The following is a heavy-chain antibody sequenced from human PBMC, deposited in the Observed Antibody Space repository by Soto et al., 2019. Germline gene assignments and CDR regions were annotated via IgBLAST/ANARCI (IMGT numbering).Heavy chain of an antibody. Sequence: QVQLVQSGAEVKKPGSSVKVSCKASGSTFSSYAISWVRQAPGQGLEWMGGIIPIFGTANYAQKFQGRVTITADESTSTAYMELSSLRSEDTGVYYCARPTPSGGLAYYGMDVWGQGTTVTVSS. CDR3: ARPTPSGGLAYYGMDV. V-gene: IGHV1-69*01. J-gene: IGHJ6*02. CDR1: GSTFSSYA. CDR2: IIPIFGTA.